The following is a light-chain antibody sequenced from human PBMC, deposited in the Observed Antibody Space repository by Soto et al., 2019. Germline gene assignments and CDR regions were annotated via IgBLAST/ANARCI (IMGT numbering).Light chain of an antibody. Sequence: QSALTQPASVSGSPGQSITISCTGTSNEFGNYNLVSWYQQHPGEAPKLIIYEGNKRPSGVSSRFSGYKLGNTASLTISGLQAADEADYHCCSYAGSSTFEFGGGTKLTVL. V-gene: IGLV2-23*03. CDR3: CSYAGSSTFE. CDR2: EGN. CDR1: SNEFGNYNL. J-gene: IGLJ2*01.